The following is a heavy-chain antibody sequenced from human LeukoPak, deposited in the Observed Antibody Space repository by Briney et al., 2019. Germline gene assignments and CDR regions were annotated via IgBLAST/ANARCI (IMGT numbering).Heavy chain of an antibody. V-gene: IGHV3-7*01. J-gene: IGHJ1*01. D-gene: IGHD6-13*01. CDR1: GFTFSSYW. Sequence: HPGGSLRLSCAASGFTFSSYWMSWVRQAPGKGLEWVANIKQDGSEKYYVDSVKGRFTISRDNAKNSLYLQMNSLRAEDTAVYYCARNIESIAAAGRRYFQHWGQGALVTVSS. CDR2: IKQDGSEK. CDR3: ARNIESIAAAGRRYFQH.